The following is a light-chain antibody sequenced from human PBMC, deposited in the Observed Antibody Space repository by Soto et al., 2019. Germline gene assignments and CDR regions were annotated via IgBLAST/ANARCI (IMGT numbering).Light chain of an antibody. V-gene: IGKV1-39*01. CDR2: AAS. CDR1: QSISNY. CDR3: QQSYSMPRT. J-gene: IGKJ1*01. Sequence: DIQMIQSPSSLSASVGDRVTITCRASQSISNYLNWYQHKPGKAPNSLIFAASNFQSGVPSRFSGSGSETEFTLTISSLQPEDFATYYCQQSYSMPRTFGQGTKVEIK.